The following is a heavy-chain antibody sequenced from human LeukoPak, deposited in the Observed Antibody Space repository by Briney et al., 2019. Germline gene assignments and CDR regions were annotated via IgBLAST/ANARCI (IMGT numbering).Heavy chain of an antibody. Sequence: PSETLSLTCAVSGGSISSGAYSWSWIRQPPGKGLEWIGYIYYSGSTYFTPSLKSRVTISIDTSKNQFSLKLSSVTAADTAVYYCARALYGDYGDYWGQGTLVTVSS. V-gene: IGHV4-30-4*07. D-gene: IGHD4-17*01. CDR1: GGSISSGAYS. CDR2: IYYSGST. J-gene: IGHJ4*02. CDR3: ARALYGDYGDY.